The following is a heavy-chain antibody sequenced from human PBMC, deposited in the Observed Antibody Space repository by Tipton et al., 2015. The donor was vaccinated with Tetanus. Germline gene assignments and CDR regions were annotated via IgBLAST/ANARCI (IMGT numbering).Heavy chain of an antibody. J-gene: IGHJ5*01. V-gene: IGHV4-39*07. Sequence: TLSLTCTVSGGSVSSGSYYWTWIRQPPGKGLEWIGEINHDGRTTYTSSLKSRVTILVDTSKKQFSLKVTSVTAADTAVYYCARGLGSMLAPGGSIDSWGQGTLVTVSS. CDR3: ARGLGSMLAPGGSIDS. D-gene: IGHD2-8*01. CDR2: INHDGRT. CDR1: GGSVSSGSYY.